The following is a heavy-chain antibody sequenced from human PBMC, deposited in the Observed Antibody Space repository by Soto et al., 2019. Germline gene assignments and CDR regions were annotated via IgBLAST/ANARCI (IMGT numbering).Heavy chain of an antibody. J-gene: IGHJ5*02. CDR1: GGSFSGYY. D-gene: IGHD2-15*01. Sequence: SETLSLTCAVYGGSFSGYYWSWIRQPPGKGLEWIGEINHSGSTNYNPSLKSRVTISVDTSKNQFSLKLSSVTAADTAVYYCARGRYCSGGSCYQNWFDPWGQGTLVTVSS. CDR3: ARGRYCSGGSCYQNWFDP. V-gene: IGHV4-34*01. CDR2: INHSGST.